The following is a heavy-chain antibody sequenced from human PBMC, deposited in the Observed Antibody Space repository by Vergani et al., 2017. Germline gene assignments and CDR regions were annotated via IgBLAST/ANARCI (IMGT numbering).Heavy chain of an antibody. V-gene: IGHV3-30*03. CDR2: ISYDGNKK. Sequence: QVQLVESGGGVVQPGRSLRLSCAASGFTFSSNGMHWVRQAPGKGLEWVAVISYDGNKKNYADSVKGRFNISRDNSKNTLYLEMNALRAEDTAVYYCARDFLTRVTTLDYYYMGVWGKGTTVTVSS. D-gene: IGHD1-1*01. CDR1: GFTFSSNG. J-gene: IGHJ6*03. CDR3: ARDFLTRVTTLDYYYMGV.